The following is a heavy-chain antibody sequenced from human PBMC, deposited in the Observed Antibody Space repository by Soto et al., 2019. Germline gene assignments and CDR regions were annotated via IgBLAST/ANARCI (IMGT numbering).Heavy chain of an antibody. CDR3: ASRPLNYYDSSGYLGI. CDR2: IIPIFGTA. CDR1: GGTFSSYT. V-gene: IGHV1-69*06. Sequence: SVKVSCKASGGTFSSYTISWVRQAPGQGLEWMGGIIPIFGTANYAQKFQGRVTITADKSTSTAYMELSSLRSEDTAVYYCASRPLNYYDSSGYLGIWGQGTLVTVSS. D-gene: IGHD3-22*01. J-gene: IGHJ4*02.